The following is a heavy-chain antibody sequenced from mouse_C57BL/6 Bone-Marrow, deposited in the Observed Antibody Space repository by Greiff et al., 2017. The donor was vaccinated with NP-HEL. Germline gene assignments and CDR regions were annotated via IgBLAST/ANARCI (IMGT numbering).Heavy chain of an antibody. CDR3: ARHTFAY. CDR2: ISSGGSYT. Sequence: EVKVVESGGDLVKPGGSLKLSCAASGFTFSSYGMSWVRQTPDKRLEWVATISSGGSYTYYPDRVKGRFTISRDNAKNTLYLQMSSLKSEDTAMYYCARHTFAYWGKGTLVTVSA. V-gene: IGHV5-6*01. J-gene: IGHJ3*01. CDR1: GFTFSSYG.